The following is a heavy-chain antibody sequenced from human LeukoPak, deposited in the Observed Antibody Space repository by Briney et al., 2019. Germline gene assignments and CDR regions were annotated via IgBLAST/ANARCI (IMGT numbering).Heavy chain of an antibody. CDR3: ARGYRGSGSYFVRAFDI. Sequence: GGSLRLSCAASGFTFSSYGMHWVRQAPGKGLEWVAFIRYDGSNKYYADSVKGRFTISRDNSKNTLYLQMNSLRAEDTAVYYCARGYRGSGSYFVRAFDIWGQGTMVTVSS. V-gene: IGHV3-30*02. D-gene: IGHD3-10*01. CDR1: GFTFSSYG. CDR2: IRYDGSNK. J-gene: IGHJ3*02.